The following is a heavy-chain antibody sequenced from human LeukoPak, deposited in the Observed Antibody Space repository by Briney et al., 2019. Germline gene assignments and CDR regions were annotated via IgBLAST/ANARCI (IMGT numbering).Heavy chain of an antibody. Sequence: PSETLSLTCAVYGGSFSGYYWSWIRQPPGKGLEWIGEINHSGSTNYNPSLKSRVTISVDTSKNQFSLKLSSVTAADTVVYYCARGRRISTYYYDSSGYYYDYWGQGTLVTVSS. V-gene: IGHV4-34*01. CDR1: GGSFSGYY. CDR3: ARGRRISTYYYDSSGYYYDY. J-gene: IGHJ4*02. D-gene: IGHD3-22*01. CDR2: INHSGST.